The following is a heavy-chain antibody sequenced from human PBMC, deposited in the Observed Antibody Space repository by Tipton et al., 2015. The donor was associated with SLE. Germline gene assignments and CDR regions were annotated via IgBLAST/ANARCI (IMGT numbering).Heavy chain of an antibody. Sequence: LRLSCTVSGGSISSGGYYWSWIRQHPGKGLEWIGYIYYSGSTYYNPSLKSRVTISVDTSRNQFSLNLSSLTAADTAVYFCARDKWGEYTASTGYFWSFDPWGQGIPVTVSS. CDR3: ARDKWGEYTASTGYFWSFDP. CDR1: GGSISSGGYY. V-gene: IGHV4-31*02. CDR2: IYYSGST. D-gene: IGHD3-9*01. J-gene: IGHJ5*02.